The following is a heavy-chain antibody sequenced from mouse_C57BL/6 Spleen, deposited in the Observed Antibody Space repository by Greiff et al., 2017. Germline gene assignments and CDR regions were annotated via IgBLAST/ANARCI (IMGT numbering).Heavy chain of an antibody. CDR1: GFSLTSYG. CDR3: ARKSGSYYSNYDAMDY. D-gene: IGHD2-5*01. J-gene: IGHJ4*01. CDR2: IWSGGST. Sequence: VQLVESGPGLVQPSQSLSITCTVSGFSLTSYGVHWVRQSPGKGLEWLGVIWSGGSTDYNAAFISRLSISKDNSKSQVFFKMNSLQADDTAIYYCARKSGSYYSNYDAMDYWGQGTSVTVSS. V-gene: IGHV2-2*01.